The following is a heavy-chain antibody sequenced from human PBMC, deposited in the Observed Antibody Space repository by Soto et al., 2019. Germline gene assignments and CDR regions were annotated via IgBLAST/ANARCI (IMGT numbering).Heavy chain of an antibody. CDR1: GFSFRSYA. CDR2: IWYDGVNK. Sequence: GGSLRLSCAASGFSFRSYAMHWVRQAPGKGLEWVAVIWYDGVNKYCADSVKGRFTISRDNSNNTLYVQMNSLKAEDTAVYYCVRDPYLPTAGRLASLHYWGPGTLVTVSS. D-gene: IGHD1-1*01. CDR3: VRDPYLPTAGRLASLHY. V-gene: IGHV3-33*08. J-gene: IGHJ4*02.